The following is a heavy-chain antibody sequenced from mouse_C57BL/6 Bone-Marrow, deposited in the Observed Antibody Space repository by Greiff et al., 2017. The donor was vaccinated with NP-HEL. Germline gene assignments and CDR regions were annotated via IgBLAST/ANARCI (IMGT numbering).Heavy chain of an antibody. CDR2: ISNLAYSI. CDR3: ARRTGYYAMDY. Sequence: EVKLVESGGGLVQPGGSLKLSCAASGFTFSDYGMAWVRQAPRKGPEWVAFISNLAYSIYYADTVTGRFTISREKAKNTLYLEMSSLRSEDTAMYYCARRTGYYAMDYWGQGTSVTVSS. J-gene: IGHJ4*01. CDR1: GFTFSDYG. V-gene: IGHV5-15*04.